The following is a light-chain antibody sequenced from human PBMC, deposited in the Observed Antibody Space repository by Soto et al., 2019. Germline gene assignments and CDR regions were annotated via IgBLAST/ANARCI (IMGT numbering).Light chain of an antibody. Sequence: SYDLTQPPSVSVAPGNTARVTCGGNNIGSKSVHWYQQKPGQAPVLVIYFNGDRPSGIPERFSGSTSGNTATLTITRVEAGDEADYYCQVWDSGSDHVIFGGGTKVTVL. CDR2: FNG. CDR3: QVWDSGSDHVI. V-gene: IGLV3-21*04. J-gene: IGLJ2*01. CDR1: NIGSKS.